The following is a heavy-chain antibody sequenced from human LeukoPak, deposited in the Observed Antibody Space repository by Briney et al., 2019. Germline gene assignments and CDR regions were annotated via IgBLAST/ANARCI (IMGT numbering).Heavy chain of an antibody. CDR3: ARGAPYYYGSGTPVSHFDY. Sequence: ASVKVSCKASGCTFTGYYMHWVRQAPGQGLEWMGWINPNSGGTNYAQNFQGWVTMTRDTSISTAYMELSRLRSDDTAVYYCARGAPYYYGSGTPVSHFDYWGQGTLVTVSS. V-gene: IGHV1-2*04. D-gene: IGHD3-10*01. CDR1: GCTFTGYY. CDR2: INPNSGGT. J-gene: IGHJ4*02.